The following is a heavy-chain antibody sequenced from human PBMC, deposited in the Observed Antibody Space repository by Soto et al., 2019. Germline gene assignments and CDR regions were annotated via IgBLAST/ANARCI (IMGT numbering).Heavy chain of an antibody. CDR2: INPSGGDT. J-gene: IGHJ4*02. D-gene: IGHD6-25*01. CDR3: ARIAAGY. CDR1: GDTFTGYY. V-gene: IGHV1-46*01. Sequence: ASVKVSCEPSGDTFTGYYIHWVRQAPGQGLEWMGTINPSGGDTTYAQKFQGRVTMTRDTSTSTVYMELSSLRPEDTAVYYCARIAAGYWGQGTLVTVSS.